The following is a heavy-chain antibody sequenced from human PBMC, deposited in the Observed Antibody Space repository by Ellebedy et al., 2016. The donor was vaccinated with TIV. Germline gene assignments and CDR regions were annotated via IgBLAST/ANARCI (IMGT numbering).Heavy chain of an antibody. J-gene: IGHJ3*01. CDR3: AREVIVDGSDSFDV. CDR2: IYNNGSP. CDR1: GGSNSSGGYS. D-gene: IGHD6-19*01. Sequence: SETLSLTCAVSGGSNSSGGYSWNWIRQPPGKGLEWIGYIYNNGSPNYRPSLRGRVTISRDTSKNQFSLRLSSVTSADTAVYYCAREVIVDGSDSFDVWGQGTMVTVSS. V-gene: IGHV4-61*08.